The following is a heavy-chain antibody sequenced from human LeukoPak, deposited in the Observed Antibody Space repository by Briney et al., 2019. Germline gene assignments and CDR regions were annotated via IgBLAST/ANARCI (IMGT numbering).Heavy chain of an antibody. CDR2: IYYSGST. CDR3: ARGHYYDSSGPFDY. CDR1: GGSFSSSTYY. Sequence: SETLSLTCTVSGGSFSSSTYYWGRKRQPPGQGLEWIGSIYYSGSTYYNPSLKSRVTISVHTSKNQFSLKLSSVTAADTAVYYCARGHYYDSSGPFDYWGQKTLVPVSS. D-gene: IGHD3-22*01. V-gene: IGHV4-39*07. J-gene: IGHJ4*02.